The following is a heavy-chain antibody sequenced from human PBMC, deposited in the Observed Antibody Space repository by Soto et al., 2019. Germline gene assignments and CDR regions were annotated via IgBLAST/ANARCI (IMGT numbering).Heavy chain of an antibody. Sequence: PGESLKISCKGSGYSFTSYWISWVHQMPGKGLEWMGRIDPSDSYTNYSPSFQGHVTVSADKSISTAYLQWSSLKASDTAMYYCARGPRIVVVPAASYNWFDPWGQGTLVTVSS. J-gene: IGHJ5*02. CDR3: ARGPRIVVVPAASYNWFDP. D-gene: IGHD2-2*01. CDR2: IDPSDSYT. CDR1: GYSFTSYW. V-gene: IGHV5-10-1*01.